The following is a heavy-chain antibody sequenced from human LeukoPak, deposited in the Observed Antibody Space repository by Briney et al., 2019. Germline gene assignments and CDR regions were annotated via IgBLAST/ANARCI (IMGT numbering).Heavy chain of an antibody. CDR1: GGSIGTYY. CDR2: IYNSGST. CDR3: ARQGITMVRGVIRSSYNWFDP. V-gene: IGHV4-59*08. D-gene: IGHD3-10*01. Sequence: PSETLSLTCTVSGGSIGTYYWSWIRQPPGKGLEWIGCIYNSGSTNYNPSLKSRVTISVDTSKNQFSLKLSSVTAADTAVYYCARQGITMVRGVIRSSYNWFDPWGQGTLVTVSS. J-gene: IGHJ5*02.